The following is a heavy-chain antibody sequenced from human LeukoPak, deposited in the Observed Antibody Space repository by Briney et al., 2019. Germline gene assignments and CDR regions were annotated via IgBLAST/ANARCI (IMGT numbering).Heavy chain of an antibody. CDR1: GGSISSGSYY. CDR3: ARDTDDYGDFGWFDP. D-gene: IGHD4-17*01. J-gene: IGHJ5*02. CDR2: IYTSGST. Sequence: SQTLSLTCTVSGGSISSGSYYWSWIRQPAGKGLEWIGRIYTSGSTNYNPSLKSRVTISVDMSKNQFSLKLSSVTAADTAVYYCARDTDDYGDFGWFDPWGQGTLVTVSS. V-gene: IGHV4-61*02.